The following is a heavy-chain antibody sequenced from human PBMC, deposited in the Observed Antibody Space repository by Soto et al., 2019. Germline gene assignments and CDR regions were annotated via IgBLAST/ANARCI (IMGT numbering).Heavy chain of an antibody. D-gene: IGHD3-16*02. CDR3: ARGGGSYPYYYYYMDV. V-gene: IGHV3-21*01. J-gene: IGHJ6*03. CDR1: GFTFSSYS. CDR2: NSSSSSYI. Sequence: GGSLRLSCAASGFTFSSYSMNWVRQAPGKGLEWVSSNSSSSSYIYYADSVKGRFTISRDNAKNSLYLQMNSLRAEDTAVYYCARGGGSYPYYYYYMDVWGKGTTVTVSS.